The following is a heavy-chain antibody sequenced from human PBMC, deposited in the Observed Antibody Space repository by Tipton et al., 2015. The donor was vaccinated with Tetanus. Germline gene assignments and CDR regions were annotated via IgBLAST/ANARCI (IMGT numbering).Heavy chain of an antibody. CDR3: AREVAAPGTNWFDP. J-gene: IGHJ5*02. V-gene: IGHV4-39*02. CDR1: GASLRSRSFY. D-gene: IGHD6-13*01. CDR2: IANSGAT. Sequence: TLSLTCTVSGASLRSRSFYWGWIRQSPGKGLEWVGTIANSGATYLNPSLKSRVAISIDTSKTQFSLTLASVTAADTAVYYCAREVAAPGTNWFDPWGQGTLVTVSS.